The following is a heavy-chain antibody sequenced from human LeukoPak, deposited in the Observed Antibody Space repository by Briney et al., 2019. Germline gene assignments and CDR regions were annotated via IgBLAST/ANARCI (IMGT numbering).Heavy chain of an antibody. D-gene: IGHD5-12*01. Sequence: ASVKVSCKASGYTFTCYYMHWVRHGPGQGLEWMGWINPNSGGTNYAQKFQGSVTRTRDTSISIADMELSRLRSDDTAVYYCARGGYVSFGSSSYYCGMDVWGKGTTVTVSS. CDR3: ARGGYVSFGSSSYYCGMDV. CDR1: GYTFTCYY. CDR2: INPNSGGT. V-gene: IGHV1-2*04. J-gene: IGHJ6*04.